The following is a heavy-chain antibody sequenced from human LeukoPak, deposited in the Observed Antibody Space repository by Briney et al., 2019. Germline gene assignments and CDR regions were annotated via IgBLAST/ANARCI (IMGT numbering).Heavy chain of an antibody. V-gene: IGHV3-30*02. Sequence: GGSLRLSCAASGYTFNNFGMHWVRQAPGKGLEWVAFIGYEGVHKYYADSVKGRFTISKDNSKTTLYLQMNSLRPDDTAVYYCARDLHGGYSSDYWGQGTLVTVSS. CDR2: IGYEGVHK. CDR3: ARDLHGGYSSDY. J-gene: IGHJ4*02. CDR1: GYTFNNFG. D-gene: IGHD5-18*01.